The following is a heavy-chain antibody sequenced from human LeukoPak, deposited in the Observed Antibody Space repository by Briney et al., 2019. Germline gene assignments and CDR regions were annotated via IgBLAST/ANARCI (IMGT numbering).Heavy chain of an antibody. CDR3: ARDHSSSSDLPYYGMDV. CDR2: INAGNGNT. Sequence: ASVKVSCKASGYTFTSYAMHWVRQAPGQRLEWMGWINAGNGNTKYSQKFQGRVTITRDTSASTAYMELSGLRSEDTAVYYCARDHSSSSDLPYYGMDVWGQGTTVTVSS. D-gene: IGHD6-6*01. V-gene: IGHV1-3*01. CDR1: GYTFTSYA. J-gene: IGHJ6*02.